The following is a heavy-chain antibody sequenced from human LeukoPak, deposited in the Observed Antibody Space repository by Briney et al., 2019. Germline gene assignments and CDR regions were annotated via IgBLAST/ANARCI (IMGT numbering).Heavy chain of an antibody. CDR3: ARAGSGTLSGRWFDP. V-gene: IGHV1-18*01. CDR1: GYTFTSYG. D-gene: IGHD3-10*01. CDR2: ISAYNGNT. Sequence: VASVKVSCKASGYTFTSYGISWVRQAPGQGLEWMGWISAYNGNTNYAQKLQGRVTMTTDTSTSTAYMELRSLRSDDTAVYYCARAGSGTLSGRWFDPWGQGTLVTVSS. J-gene: IGHJ5*02.